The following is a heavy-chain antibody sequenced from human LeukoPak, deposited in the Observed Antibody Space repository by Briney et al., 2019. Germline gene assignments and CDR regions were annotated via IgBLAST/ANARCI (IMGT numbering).Heavy chain of an antibody. D-gene: IGHD3-10*01. Sequence: KPSETLSLTCAVSGGSISSSNWWSWVRQPPGKGLEWIGEIYHSGSTNYNPSLKSRVTISVDTSKNQFSLKLSSVTAADTAVYYCARGPLWFGESYYYYGMDVWGQGTTVTVSS. V-gene: IGHV4-4*02. J-gene: IGHJ6*02. CDR1: GGSISSSNW. CDR3: ARGPLWFGESYYYYGMDV. CDR2: IYHSGST.